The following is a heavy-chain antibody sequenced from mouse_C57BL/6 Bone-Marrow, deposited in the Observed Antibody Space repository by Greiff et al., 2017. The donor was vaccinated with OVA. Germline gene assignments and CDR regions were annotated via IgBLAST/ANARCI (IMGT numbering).Heavy chain of an antibody. CDR1: GYAFTNYL. V-gene: IGHV1-54*01. CDR2: INPGSGGT. Sequence: VQLQQSGAELVRPGTSVKVSCKASGYAFTNYLIEWVKQRPGQGLEWIGVINPGSGGTNYNEKFKGKATLTADKSSSTAYMQLSSLTSEDSAVYFCARSCPFRDGYMRGNYAMDYWGQGTSVTVSS. CDR3: ARSCPFRDGYMRGNYAMDY. D-gene: IGHD2-3*01. J-gene: IGHJ4*01.